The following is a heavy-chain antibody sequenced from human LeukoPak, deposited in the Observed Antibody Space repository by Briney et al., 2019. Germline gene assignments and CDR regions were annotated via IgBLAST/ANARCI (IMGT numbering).Heavy chain of an antibody. J-gene: IGHJ4*02. CDR1: GGSISSGGYY. CDR3: ARTYSTSSNFDY. V-gene: IGHV4-31*03. CDR2: IYYSGST. Sequence: SETLSLTCTVSGGSISSGGYYWSWIRQHPGKGLEWIGYIYYSGSTYYNPSLKSRVTISVDTSKNQFSLKLSSVTAADTALYYCARTYSTSSNFDYWGQGTLVTVSS. D-gene: IGHD2-2*01.